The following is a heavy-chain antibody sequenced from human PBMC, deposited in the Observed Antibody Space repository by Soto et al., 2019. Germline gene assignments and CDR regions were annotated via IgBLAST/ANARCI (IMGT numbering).Heavy chain of an antibody. V-gene: IGHV4-59*13. Sequence: PSETLSLTCSVSGGSFSSYYWSWIRQSPGKGLEYIGYIFYNGRSSYNPSLMNRVTIAIDTSKNQFFLRLGSLTPADTAIYYCARAGYTSKYYGGFYFDYWGLGTLVTVSS. J-gene: IGHJ4*02. D-gene: IGHD3-10*01. CDR2: IFYNGRS. CDR3: ARAGYTSKYYGGFYFDY. CDR1: GGSFSSYY.